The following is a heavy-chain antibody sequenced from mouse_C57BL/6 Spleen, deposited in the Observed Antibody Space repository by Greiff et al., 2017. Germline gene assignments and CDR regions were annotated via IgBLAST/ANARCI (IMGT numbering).Heavy chain of an antibody. CDR1: GYTFTDYY. J-gene: IGHJ1*03. D-gene: IGHD1-1*01. CDR3: ARTPYYYGSSLWYFDV. V-gene: IGHV1-76*01. CDR2: IYPGSGNT. Sequence: QVQLQQSGAELVRPGASVKLSCKASGYTFTDYYINWVKQRPGQGLEWIARIYPGSGNTYYNEKFKGNATLTAEKSSSTAYMQLSSLTSEDSAVYFCARTPYYYGSSLWYFDVWGTGTTVTVSS.